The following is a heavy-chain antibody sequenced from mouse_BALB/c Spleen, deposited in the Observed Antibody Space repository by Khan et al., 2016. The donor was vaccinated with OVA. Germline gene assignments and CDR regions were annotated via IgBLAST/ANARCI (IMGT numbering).Heavy chain of an antibody. D-gene: IGHD1-1*01. J-gene: IGHJ3*01. CDR2: ILPGSGRT. CDR3: ARGNYYGSSSWFGY. Sequence: ESGAELMKPGASVKISCKATGYTFSTYWIAWVKQRPGHGLEWIAEILPGSGRTNYNEKFKGKATFTADTSSNTAFMHLSSLTSEDSAVYYCARGNYYGSSSWFGYWGQGTLVTVSA. V-gene: IGHV1-9*01. CDR1: GYTFSTYW.